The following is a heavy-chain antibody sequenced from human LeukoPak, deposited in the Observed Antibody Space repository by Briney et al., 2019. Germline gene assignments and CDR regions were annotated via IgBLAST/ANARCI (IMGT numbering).Heavy chain of an antibody. CDR3: ARVIGSGSGVWFDP. J-gene: IGHJ5*02. CDR1: GYTFTGYY. Sequence: EASVKVSCKASGYTFTGYYMHWVRQAPGQGLEWMGWINPNSGGTNYAQKFQGRVTMTRDTSISTAYMELSRLRSDDTAVYYCARVIGSGSGVWFDPWGQGTLVTVSS. V-gene: IGHV1-2*02. CDR2: INPNSGGT. D-gene: IGHD3-10*01.